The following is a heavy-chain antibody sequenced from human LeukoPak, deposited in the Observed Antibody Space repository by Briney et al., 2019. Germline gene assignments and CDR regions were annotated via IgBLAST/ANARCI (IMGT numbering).Heavy chain of an antibody. Sequence: SVKVSCKASGFTFTSSAMQWVRQARGQRLEWIGWIVVGSGNTNYAQKFQERVTITRDMSTSTAYMELSSLRSEDTAVYHCAAALYYGSGHYYYYMDVWGKGATVTVSS. CDR1: GFTFTSSA. D-gene: IGHD3-10*01. V-gene: IGHV1-58*02. J-gene: IGHJ6*03. CDR2: IVVGSGNT. CDR3: AAALYYGSGHYYYYMDV.